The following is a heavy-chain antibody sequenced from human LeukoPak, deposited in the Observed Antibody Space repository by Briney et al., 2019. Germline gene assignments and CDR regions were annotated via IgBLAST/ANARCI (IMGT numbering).Heavy chain of an antibody. J-gene: IGHJ4*02. CDR2: IFPSGGEI. CDR1: GFTFSTFA. D-gene: IGHD2-8*02. CDR3: ATYRQVLLPFES. V-gene: IGHV3-23*01. Sequence: GGFLRLSCAASGFTFSTFAMIWVRQPPGKGLEWVSSIFPSGGEIHYADSVRGRFTISRDNSKSTLSLQMNSLRAEDTAIYYCATYRQVLLPFESWGQGTLVTVSS.